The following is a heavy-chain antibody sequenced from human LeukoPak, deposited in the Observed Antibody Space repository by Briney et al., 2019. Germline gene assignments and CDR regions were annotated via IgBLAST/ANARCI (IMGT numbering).Heavy chain of an antibody. J-gene: IGHJ5*01. Sequence: ASVKVSCKASGYTFTEYYMHWVRQAPGQGLEWMGWINPNSGDTNYAQKFQGWVTMTRDTSISTAYMELSRLTFDDTAVYYCAVNLVVIPASTDSWGQGTLVTVSS. CDR3: AVNLVVIPASTDS. CDR2: INPNSGDT. V-gene: IGHV1-2*04. CDR1: GYTFTEYY. D-gene: IGHD2-15*01.